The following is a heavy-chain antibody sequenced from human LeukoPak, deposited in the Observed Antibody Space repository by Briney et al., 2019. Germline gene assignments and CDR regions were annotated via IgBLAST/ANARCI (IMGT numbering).Heavy chain of an antibody. Sequence: SETLSLTCTVSGGSISNSNYHWGWIRQPPGKGLEWIGSIYHSGNTYYNPFLKSRVTISVDTSKNQFSLKLNSMTAADTAVYYCARLISGSPADYWGQGTLVTVSS. CDR1: GGSISNSNYH. D-gene: IGHD1-26*01. CDR3: ARLISGSPADY. V-gene: IGHV4-39*01. J-gene: IGHJ4*02. CDR2: IYHSGNT.